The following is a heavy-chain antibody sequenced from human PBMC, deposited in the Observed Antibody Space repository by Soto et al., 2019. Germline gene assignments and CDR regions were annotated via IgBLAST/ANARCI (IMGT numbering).Heavy chain of an antibody. CDR2: IYYSGST. CDR3: TREQGLLYGRDV. CDR1: GASISSGGYY. Sequence: SETLSLTCTVSGASISSGGYYWSWIRQHPGKGLEWIGYIYYSGSTYYNPSLKSRVTISQDTTKNQFSLILSSMTAADTAVYYSTREQGLLYGRDVWGQGTTVTVSS. V-gene: IGHV4-31*03. J-gene: IGHJ6*02.